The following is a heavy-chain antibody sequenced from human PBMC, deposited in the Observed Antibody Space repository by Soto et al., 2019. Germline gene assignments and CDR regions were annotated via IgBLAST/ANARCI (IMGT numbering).Heavy chain of an antibody. V-gene: IGHV2-5*02. CDR2: IYWDDDK. D-gene: IGHD2-21*02. Sequence: ESGPTLVNPTQTLTLTCTFSAFSHSTGGVGVGWIRQPPGKALEWLALIYWDDDKRYSPSLRSRLTITKDTSKNQVVLTMTNMDPVDTATYYCIQSRCGGDCLQSYASYYYYGMDVWGQGTTVTVSS. CDR3: IQSRCGGDCLQSYASYYYYGMDV. CDR1: AFSHSTGGVG. J-gene: IGHJ6*02.